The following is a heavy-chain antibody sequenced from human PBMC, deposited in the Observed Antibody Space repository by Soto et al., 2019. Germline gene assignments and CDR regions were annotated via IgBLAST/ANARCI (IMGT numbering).Heavy chain of an antibody. CDR3: ARVPFTVAHPRNLFLQDTEDNDESFDP. CDR2: IDNRGSA. Sequence: SETLSLTCIMSGGSISSNYWSWIRQPPGKGLEWIGCIDNRGSANYNPSLTSRVTISVDTSKNQFSLTLTSLTAADTAVYFCARVPFTVAHPRNLFLQDTEDNDESFDPWGQGTLVTVYS. V-gene: IGHV4-59*01. J-gene: IGHJ5*02. CDR1: GGSISSNY. D-gene: IGHD4-17*01.